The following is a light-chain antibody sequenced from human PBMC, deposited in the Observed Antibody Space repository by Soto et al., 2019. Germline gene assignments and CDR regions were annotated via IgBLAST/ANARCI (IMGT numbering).Light chain of an antibody. Sequence: EIVLTQSPGTLSLSPGERATLFCRASQSVSDRYLAWYQQKPGQAPRLLIYAASSRATGVPDRFSGSGSGTDFTLTISRLEPEDFAMYYCQQYGSSPPTFGQGTKVEIK. CDR3: QQYGSSPPT. V-gene: IGKV3-20*01. J-gene: IGKJ1*01. CDR2: AAS. CDR1: QSVSDRY.